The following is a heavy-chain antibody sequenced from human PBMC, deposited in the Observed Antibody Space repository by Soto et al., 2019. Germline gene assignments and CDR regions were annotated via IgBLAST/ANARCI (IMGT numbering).Heavy chain of an antibody. Sequence: PSETLSLTCTVSGGSISSGDYYWSWIRQPPGKGLEWIGYIYYSGSTYYNPSLKSRVTISVDTSKNQFSLKLSSVTAADTAVYYCARAPGDSSGYYYFDYWGQGTLVTVSS. J-gene: IGHJ4*02. CDR2: IYYSGST. CDR1: GGSISSGDYY. V-gene: IGHV4-30-4*01. D-gene: IGHD3-22*01. CDR3: ARAPGDSSGYYYFDY.